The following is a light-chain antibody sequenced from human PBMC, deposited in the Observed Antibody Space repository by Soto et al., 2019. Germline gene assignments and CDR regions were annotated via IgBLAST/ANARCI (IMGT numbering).Light chain of an antibody. J-gene: IGKJ4*01. CDR1: QSVKTF. CDR3: QQRSNWPLT. CDR2: DAS. V-gene: IGKV3-11*01. Sequence: EIVLTQSPATLSLSPGGRATLPCRASQSVKTFLVWYQQRPGQAPRLLIYDASNRAPGIPARFSGSGSGTDFTLTISSLEPEDFAVYYCQQRSNWPLTFGGGTKV.